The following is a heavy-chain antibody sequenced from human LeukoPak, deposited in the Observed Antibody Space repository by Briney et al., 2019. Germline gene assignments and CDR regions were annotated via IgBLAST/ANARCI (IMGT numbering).Heavy chain of an antibody. V-gene: IGHV3-33*01. CDR2: IWYDGSNK. J-gene: IGHJ6*03. CDR1: GCTFSSYG. Sequence: GRSLRLSCAASGCTFSSYGMHWVRQAPGKGLEWVAVIWYDGSNKYYADSVKDRFTISRDNSKNTLYLQMNSLRAEDTAVYYCARTITIFGVVSDYYYYMDVWGKGTTVTVSS. D-gene: IGHD3-3*01. CDR3: ARTITIFGVVSDYYYYMDV.